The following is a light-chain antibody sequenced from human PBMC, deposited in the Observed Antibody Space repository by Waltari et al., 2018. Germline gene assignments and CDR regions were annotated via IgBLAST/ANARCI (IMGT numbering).Light chain of an antibody. Sequence: DIQMTQSQSSLSASVGDIVTITCRASQSISKYLNWNHQTPGKAPKLLIYAASSLQSGVPSRFSGSRYGTDFTLTISSLQPEDFATYYCQQSYSTPYTVGQGTKLEIK. J-gene: IGKJ2*01. CDR3: QQSYSTPYT. V-gene: IGKV1-39*01. CDR1: QSISKY. CDR2: AAS.